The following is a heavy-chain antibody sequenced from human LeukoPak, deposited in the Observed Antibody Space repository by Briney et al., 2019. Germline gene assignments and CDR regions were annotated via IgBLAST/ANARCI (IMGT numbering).Heavy chain of an antibody. D-gene: IGHD1-26*01. V-gene: IGHV4-38-2*02. CDR1: GYSISSGYY. J-gene: IGHJ4*02. CDR2: IYHGGNT. Sequence: SETLSLTCTVSGYSISSGYYWGWIRQPPGKGLEWIASIYHGGNTYYNPSLESRVTISVDTSKNQFSLKLNSVTAADTAVYYCARGYSGSYHTPFYWGQGTLVTVSS. CDR3: ARGYSGSYHTPFY.